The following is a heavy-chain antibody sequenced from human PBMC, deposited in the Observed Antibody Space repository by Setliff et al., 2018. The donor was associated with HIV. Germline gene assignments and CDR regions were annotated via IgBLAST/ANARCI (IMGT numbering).Heavy chain of an antibody. CDR2: INQGGREK. V-gene: IGHV3-7*01. CDR1: GVDFSSYW. CDR3: VRGIGWEVIGYFDC. J-gene: IGHJ4*02. Sequence: GGSLRLSCAASGVDFSSYWMAWVRQSQGKGLEWVANINQGGREKDYVDHVKGRFTISRDNAKNSVFLEMKSLRVEDSAVYYCVRGIGWEVIGYFDCWGQGTVVTVSS. D-gene: IGHD1-26*01.